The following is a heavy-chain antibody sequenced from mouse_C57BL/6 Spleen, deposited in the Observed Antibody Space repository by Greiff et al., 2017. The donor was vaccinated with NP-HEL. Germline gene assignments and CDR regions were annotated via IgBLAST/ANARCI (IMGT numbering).Heavy chain of an antibody. CDR2: IYPRDGST. D-gene: IGHD2-12*01. J-gene: IGHJ3*01. Sequence: VQLQESGPELVKPGASVKLSCKASGYTFTSYAINWVKQRPGQGLEWIGWIYPRDGSTKYNEKFKGKATLTVDTSSSTAYIELHSLTSDDSAVYFCARLKDYYSDSGFADWGKGTLVTVS. V-gene: IGHV1-85*01. CDR3: ARLKDYYSDSGFAD. CDR1: GYTFTSYA.